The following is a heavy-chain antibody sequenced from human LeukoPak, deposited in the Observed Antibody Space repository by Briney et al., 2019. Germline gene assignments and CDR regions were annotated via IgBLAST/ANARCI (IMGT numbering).Heavy chain of an antibody. J-gene: IGHJ4*02. D-gene: IGHD2-15*01. CDR1: GYTFTGYY. Sequence: ASVKVSCKASGYTFTGYYMHWVRQAPGQGLEWMGWINPNSGGTNYAQKFQGRVTMTRDTSISTAYMELSRLRSDDTAVYYCASSPLLGYCSGGSCLNLDYWGQGTLATVSS. CDR2: INPNSGGT. V-gene: IGHV1-2*02. CDR3: ASSPLLGYCSGGSCLNLDY.